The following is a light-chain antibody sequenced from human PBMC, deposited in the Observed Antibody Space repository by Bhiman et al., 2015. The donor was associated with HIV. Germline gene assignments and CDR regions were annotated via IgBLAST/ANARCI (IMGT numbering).Light chain of an antibody. CDR2: EVN. CDR3: SSYAGSNTAV. Sequence: QSALTQPPSASGSPGQSVTISCTGTSSDVGGWDYVSWYQQHPGKAPQLIIKEVNNRFSGSKSGNTASLTVSGLQAEDEADYYCSSYAGSNTAVFGGGTKLTVL. J-gene: IGLJ2*01. V-gene: IGLV2-8*01. CDR1: SSDVGGWDY.